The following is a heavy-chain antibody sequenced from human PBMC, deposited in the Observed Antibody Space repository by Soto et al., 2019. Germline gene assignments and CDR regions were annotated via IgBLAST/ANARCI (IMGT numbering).Heavy chain of an antibody. CDR2: ISYDGSNK. CDR1: GFTFSSYA. V-gene: IGHV3-30-3*01. D-gene: IGHD2-15*01. CDR3: AIKDNVGRDY. J-gene: IGHJ4*02. Sequence: QVQLVESGGGVVQPGRSLRLSCAASGFTFSSYAMHWVRQAPGKGLEWVAVISYDGSNKYYADSVKGRFTISRDNSKNTLYLQMNSLRAEDTAVYYCAIKDNVGRDYWGQGTLVTVSS.